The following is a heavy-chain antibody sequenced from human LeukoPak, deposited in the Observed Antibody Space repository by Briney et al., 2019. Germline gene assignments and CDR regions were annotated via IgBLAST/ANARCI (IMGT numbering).Heavy chain of an antibody. Sequence: GGSLRLSCAASGFTFSSYEMNWVRQVPGKGLEWISYISSSDSTIYFADSVKGRFTISRDNAKNSLYLQMNSLRAEDTAVYYCARPSRPYRSSEYFQHWGQGTLVIVSS. CDR3: ARPSRPYRSSEYFQH. D-gene: IGHD6-13*01. CDR2: ISSSDSTI. J-gene: IGHJ1*01. CDR1: GFTFSSYE. V-gene: IGHV3-48*03.